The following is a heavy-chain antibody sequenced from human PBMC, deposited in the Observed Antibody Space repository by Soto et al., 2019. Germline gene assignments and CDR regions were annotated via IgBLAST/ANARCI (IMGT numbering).Heavy chain of an antibody. V-gene: IGHV1-69*13. Sequence: ASVKVSCKASGGTFSSYAISWVRQAPGQGLEWVGGIIPIFGTANYAQKFQGRVTITADESTSTAYMELSSLRSEDTAVYYCASRAGHYDSSGYYPFDYWGQGTLVTVSS. J-gene: IGHJ4*02. D-gene: IGHD3-22*01. CDR3: ASRAGHYDSSGYYPFDY. CDR2: IIPIFGTA. CDR1: GGTFSSYA.